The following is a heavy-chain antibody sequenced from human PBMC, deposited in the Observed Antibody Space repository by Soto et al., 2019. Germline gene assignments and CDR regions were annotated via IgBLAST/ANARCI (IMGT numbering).Heavy chain of an antibody. J-gene: IGHJ3*02. CDR3: ARDPDYYGSGSYFLGSGAFDI. Sequence: SETLSLTCTVSGGSISSGGYYWSWIRQHPGKGLEWIGYIYYSGSTYYNPSLKSRVTISVDTSKNQFSLKLSSVTAADTAVYYCARDPDYYGSGSYFLGSGAFDIWGQGTMVTVSS. V-gene: IGHV4-31*03. CDR1: GGSISSGGYY. D-gene: IGHD3-10*01. CDR2: IYYSGST.